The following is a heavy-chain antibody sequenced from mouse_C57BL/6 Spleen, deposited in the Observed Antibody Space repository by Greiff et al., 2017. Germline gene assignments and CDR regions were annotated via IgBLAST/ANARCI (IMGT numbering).Heavy chain of an antibody. Sequence: QVQLQQPGAELVRPGSSVKLSCKASGYTFTSYWMHWVKQRPIQGLEWIGNIDPSDSETHYNQKFKDKATLTVDKSSSTAYIQLSSRTAEDSAVYYCARGGSGVAYWGQGTLVTVSA. D-gene: IGHD1-1*01. J-gene: IGHJ3*01. CDR3: ARGGSGVAY. V-gene: IGHV1-52*01. CDR1: GYTFTSYW. CDR2: IDPSDSET.